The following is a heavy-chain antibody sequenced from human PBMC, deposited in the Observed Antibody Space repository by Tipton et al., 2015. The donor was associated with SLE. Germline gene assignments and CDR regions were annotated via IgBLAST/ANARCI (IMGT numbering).Heavy chain of an antibody. Sequence: TLSLTCTVSGGSISSSSYYWGWIRQPPGKGLEWIGSIYYSGSTYCNPSLKSRVTISVDTSKNQFSLKLSSVTAADTAVYYCARPRSVWFRELYAFDIWGQGTMVTVSS. V-gene: IGHV4-39*07. D-gene: IGHD3-10*01. CDR2: IYYSGST. J-gene: IGHJ3*02. CDR3: ARPRSVWFRELYAFDI. CDR1: GGSISSSSYY.